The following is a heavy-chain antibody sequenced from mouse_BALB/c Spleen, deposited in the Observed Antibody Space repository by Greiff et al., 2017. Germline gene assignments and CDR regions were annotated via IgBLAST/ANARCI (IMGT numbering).Heavy chain of an antibody. J-gene: IGHJ4*01. V-gene: IGHV1-18*01. CDR1: GYSFTGYT. CDR3: ARSHYRYDFYAMDY. Sequence: EVKLLESGPELVKPGASMKISCKASGYSFTGYTMNWVKQSHGKNLEWIGLINPYNGGTSYNQKFKGKATLTVDKSSSTAYMELLSLTSEDSAVYYCARSHYRYDFYAMDYWGQGTSVTVSS. D-gene: IGHD2-14*01. CDR2: INPYNGGT.